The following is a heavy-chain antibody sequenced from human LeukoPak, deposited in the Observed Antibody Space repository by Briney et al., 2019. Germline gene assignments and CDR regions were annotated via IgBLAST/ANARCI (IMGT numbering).Heavy chain of an antibody. CDR1: YGSITGDY. J-gene: IGHJ4*02. V-gene: IGHV4-4*07. CDR2: IYSCGST. Sequence: SETLSLTCSVSYGSITGDYWSWIRQPAGKGLEWIGRIYSCGSTNYNPSLKSRVTMSVDTSKNHFSLKLSSVTTADTAVYYCARHSSSWDFDYWGQGTLVTVSS. CDR3: ARHSSSWDFDY. D-gene: IGHD6-13*01.